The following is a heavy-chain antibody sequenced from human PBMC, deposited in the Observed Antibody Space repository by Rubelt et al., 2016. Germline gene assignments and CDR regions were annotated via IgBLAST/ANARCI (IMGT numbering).Heavy chain of an antibody. Sequence: QVQLQESGPGLVKPSETLSLTCTVSGYSISSGYYWGWIRQPPGKGLEWIGEINHSGSTNYNPSLKGRVTISVDTSKNQFSLKLSSVTAADTAVYYCARGMPFDYWGQGTLVTVSS. J-gene: IGHJ4*02. CDR1: GYSISSGYY. V-gene: IGHV4-38-2*02. D-gene: IGHD2-2*01. CDR2: INHSGST. CDR3: ARGMPFDY.